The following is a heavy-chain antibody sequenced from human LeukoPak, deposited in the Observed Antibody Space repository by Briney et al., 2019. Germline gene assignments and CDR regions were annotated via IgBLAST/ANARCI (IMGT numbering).Heavy chain of an antibody. Sequence: GGSLRLSCAASGFTFTNYAMSWVRQAPGKGLEWVSAISDSGGSTYYADSVKGRFTISRDNSKNTLYLRMNSLRAEDTAVYYCAKGRWLDCWGQGTLVTVSS. J-gene: IGHJ4*02. D-gene: IGHD4-23*01. CDR1: GFTFTNYA. CDR3: AKGRWLDC. CDR2: ISDSGGST. V-gene: IGHV3-23*01.